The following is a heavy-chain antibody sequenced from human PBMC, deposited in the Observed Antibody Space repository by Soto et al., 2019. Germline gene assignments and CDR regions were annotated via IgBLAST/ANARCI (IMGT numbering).Heavy chain of an antibody. D-gene: IGHD6-13*01. CDR3: ARDFSGYRSSWHSFDY. CDR2: ISGSSGTI. J-gene: IGHJ4*02. V-gene: IGHV3-48*04. CDR1: GFNLYSYS. Sequence: ESGGGLVQPGGSLRLSCEASGFNLYSYSMNWVRQAPGKGLEWVSYISGSSGTIYYAGSVQGRFTISRDNAKNSLYLQMNSLRAEDTAVYYCARDFSGYRSSWHSFDYWGQGTLVTVSS.